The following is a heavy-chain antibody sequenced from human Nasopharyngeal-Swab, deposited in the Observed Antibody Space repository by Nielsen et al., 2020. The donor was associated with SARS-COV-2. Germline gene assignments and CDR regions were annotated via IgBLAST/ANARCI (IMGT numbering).Heavy chain of an antibody. CDR2: IYHSGST. CDR3: ARRYGGWTGSYYYYMDV. D-gene: IGHD3/OR15-3a*01. CDR1: GYSISSGYY. Sequence: SETLSLTCAVSGYSISSGYYWGWIRQPPGKRLEWIGSIYHSGSTYYNPSLKSRVTISVDTSKNQFSLKLSSVTAADTAVYYCARRYGGWTGSYYYYMDVWGKGTTVTVSS. J-gene: IGHJ6*03. V-gene: IGHV4-38-2*01.